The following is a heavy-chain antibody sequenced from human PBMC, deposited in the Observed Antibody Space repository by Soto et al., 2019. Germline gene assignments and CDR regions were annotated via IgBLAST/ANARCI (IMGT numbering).Heavy chain of an antibody. D-gene: IGHD3-9*01. CDR2: ISWNSGSI. CDR1: GFRFDDYG. J-gene: IGHJ4*02. V-gene: IGHV3-9*01. Sequence: EVQLVESGGGLVQPGRSLRLSCEVSGFRFDDYGMHWVRQAPGRGLEWVSGISWNSGSIGYAESVKGRFTIFRDNAKNSLYLEMNSLRQEDTALYYCVRDTSSGWHLKDHWGQGVQVSVSS. CDR3: VRDTSSGWHLKDH.